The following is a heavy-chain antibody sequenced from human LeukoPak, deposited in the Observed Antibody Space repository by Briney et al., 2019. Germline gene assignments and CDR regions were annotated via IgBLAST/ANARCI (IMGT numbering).Heavy chain of an antibody. J-gene: IGHJ6*02. D-gene: IGHD2-2*01. Sequence: GSSVKVSCEASGGSFGGYGFGWVRQAPGQGLEWMGGIIPIFGTPNYAQKFQGRVTITADESTRTVYMGLSNLRSEDTAVFFCAKTHSDQPESFYYYGLDVWGQGTAVTVSS. CDR1: GGSFGGYG. CDR3: AKTHSDQPESFYYYGLDV. V-gene: IGHV1-69*01. CDR2: IIPIFGTP.